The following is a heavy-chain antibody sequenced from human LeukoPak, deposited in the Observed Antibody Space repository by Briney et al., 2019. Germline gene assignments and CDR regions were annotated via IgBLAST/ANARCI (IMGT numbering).Heavy chain of an antibody. CDR2: IKQDGSGK. J-gene: IGHJ4*02. CDR3: ARDTYRSGSYDSDY. D-gene: IGHD3-10*01. CDR1: GFTFSSYW. Sequence: PGGSLRLSCAASGFTFSSYWMSWVRQAPGKGLEWVANIKQDGSGKYYVDSVKGRFTISRDNAKNSLYLQMNRLRAEDTAVYYCARDTYRSGSYDSDYWGQGTLVTVSS. V-gene: IGHV3-7*01.